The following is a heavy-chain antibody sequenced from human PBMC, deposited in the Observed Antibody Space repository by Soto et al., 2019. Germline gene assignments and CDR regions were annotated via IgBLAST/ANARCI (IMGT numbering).Heavy chain of an antibody. CDR1: GFTFRTYG. Sequence: VQLVESGGGVVQPGRSLRLCCAASGFTFRTYGMYWVRQAPGKGLEWVAVIWYDASNKYYADSVKGRFTISRDNSENTLYLQMNSLRDEDTAVYYCARGRVDGGELDLWGQGTLVTVSS. V-gene: IGHV3-33*01. CDR2: IWYDASNK. D-gene: IGHD1-26*01. J-gene: IGHJ4*02. CDR3: ARGRVDGGELDL.